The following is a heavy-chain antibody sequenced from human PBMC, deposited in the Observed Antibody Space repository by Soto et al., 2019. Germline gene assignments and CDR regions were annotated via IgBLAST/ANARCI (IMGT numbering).Heavy chain of an antibody. D-gene: IGHD1-26*01. J-gene: IGHJ5*02. CDR1: GYPFTTYG. V-gene: IGHV1-18*01. Sequence: QVQLVQSGVEVKKPGASVKVSCKASGYPFTTYGISWVRQAPGQGLEWMGWISPYNGNTNYAQKVQGRLTMTPDTSTSTVYTELRGLNSDDTAVYYCARESGSYFLGAVDPWGQGTLVTVSS. CDR2: ISPYNGNT. CDR3: ARESGSYFLGAVDP.